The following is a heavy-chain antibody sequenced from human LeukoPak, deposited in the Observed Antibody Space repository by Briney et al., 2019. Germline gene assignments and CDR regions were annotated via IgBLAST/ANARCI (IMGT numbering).Heavy chain of an antibody. CDR1: GGSFSGYY. V-gene: IGHV4-34*01. D-gene: IGHD4-17*01. CDR2: INHSEST. CDR3: ARRVTVTTLRYFDY. J-gene: IGHJ4*02. Sequence: PSETLSLTCAVYGGSFSGYYWSWLRQPPGQGLEWIGEINHSESTNYNPSLKSRVTISVDTSKNQFSLKLSSVTAADTAVYYCARRVTVTTLRYFDYWGQGTLVTVSS.